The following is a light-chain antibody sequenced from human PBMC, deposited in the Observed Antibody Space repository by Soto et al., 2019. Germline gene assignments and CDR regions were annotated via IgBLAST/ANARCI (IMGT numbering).Light chain of an antibody. CDR3: QQFKTYPIT. Sequence: AIQLAQSPSSLSTSIGDRVIITCRASQGISSALAWYQQKPGKAPKLVIYDASTLESGVPSRFSGSGSGTDFTLTISSLQPEDFATYYCQQFKTYPITFGQGTRLE. J-gene: IGKJ5*01. V-gene: IGKV1-13*02. CDR1: QGISSA. CDR2: DAS.